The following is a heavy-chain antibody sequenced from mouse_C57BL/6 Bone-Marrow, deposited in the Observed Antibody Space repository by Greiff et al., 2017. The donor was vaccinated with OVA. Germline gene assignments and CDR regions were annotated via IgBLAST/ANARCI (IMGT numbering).Heavy chain of an antibody. Sequence: QVQLQQSGAELVKPGASVKISCKASGYAFSSYWMNWVKQRPGQGLEWIGQIYPGDGDTNYNGKFKGKATLTADKSSSTAYVQLSSLTSEDAAVYVCSRMRNGNSALDYWGQGTSLTVSS. CDR1: GYAFSSYW. V-gene: IGHV1-80*01. CDR3: SRMRNGNSALDY. J-gene: IGHJ2*02. D-gene: IGHD2-1*01. CDR2: IYPGDGDT.